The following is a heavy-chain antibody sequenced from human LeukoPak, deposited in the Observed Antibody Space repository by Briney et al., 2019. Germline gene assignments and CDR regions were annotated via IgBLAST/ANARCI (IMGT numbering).Heavy chain of an antibody. Sequence: SETLSLTCTVSGGSLNSNSYYWGWIRQPPGKGLEWIGSINYSGNTYYSPSLKSRVTISVDTSKNQFSLKLCSVTAADSASYYCAGSYSSTWYSTFDLWGQGTVVTVSS. V-gene: IGHV4-39*01. J-gene: IGHJ3*01. D-gene: IGHD2/OR15-2a*01. CDR3: AGSYSSTWYSTFDL. CDR2: INYSGNT. CDR1: GGSLNSNSYY.